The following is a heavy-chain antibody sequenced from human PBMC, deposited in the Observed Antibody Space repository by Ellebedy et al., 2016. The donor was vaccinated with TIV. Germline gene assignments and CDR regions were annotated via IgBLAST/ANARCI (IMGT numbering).Heavy chain of an antibody. Sequence: GESLKISCSASGFTFSSFALHWVRQAPGKGLKHVSAINADGDTYFADSVKGRFTISRDNANTSLYLQMNSLRAEDTAVYSCVSAARGSNCCEAYWGQGTLVTVSS. D-gene: IGHD2-21*01. J-gene: IGHJ4*02. CDR1: GFTFSSFA. CDR2: INADGDT. V-gene: IGHV3-64*04. CDR3: VSAARGSNCCEAY.